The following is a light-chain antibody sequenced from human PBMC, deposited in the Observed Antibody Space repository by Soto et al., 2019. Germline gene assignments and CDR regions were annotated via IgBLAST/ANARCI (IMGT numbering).Light chain of an antibody. CDR1: QSVSTN. Sequence: IVMTQSPATLSVSPGERATLSCRASQSVSTNLAWYQQKPGQPPSLVVYGASARATGIPARFSGSGSGTEFTLTISSRQSEDFAVYYCQHYNNWPFTFGQGTKLEIK. V-gene: IGKV3-15*01. J-gene: IGKJ2*01. CDR2: GAS. CDR3: QHYNNWPFT.